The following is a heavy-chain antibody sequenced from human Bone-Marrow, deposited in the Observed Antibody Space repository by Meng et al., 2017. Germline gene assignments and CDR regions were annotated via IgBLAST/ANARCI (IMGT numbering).Heavy chain of an antibody. D-gene: IGHD3-22*01. V-gene: IGHV3-21*03. J-gene: IGHJ4*02. Sequence: VELVQSGDGVKKPGGSLRFSCAASGFTFSSYSMNWVRQAPGKGLEWVSSISSSSSYIYYADSVKGRFTISRDDSKNMVFLQMNSLKTEDTAVYYCAHDSSGYYSFHNWGQGTLVTVSS. CDR3: AHDSSGYYSFHN. CDR2: ISSSSSYI. CDR1: GFTFSSYS.